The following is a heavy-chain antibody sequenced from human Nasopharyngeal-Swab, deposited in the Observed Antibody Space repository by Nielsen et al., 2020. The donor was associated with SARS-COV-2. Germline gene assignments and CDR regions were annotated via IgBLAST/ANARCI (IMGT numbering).Heavy chain of an antibody. Sequence: GGSLRLSCAASGFTFSDYYMSWVRQAPGQGLEWVSVIYSGGSTYYADSVKGRFTISRDNSKNTLYLQMNSLRAEDTAVYYCAREWYYDYVWGSSSGMDVWGQGTTVTVSS. V-gene: IGHV3-53*01. J-gene: IGHJ6*02. CDR1: GFTFSDYY. CDR3: AREWYYDYVWGSSSGMDV. D-gene: IGHD3-16*01. CDR2: IYSGGST.